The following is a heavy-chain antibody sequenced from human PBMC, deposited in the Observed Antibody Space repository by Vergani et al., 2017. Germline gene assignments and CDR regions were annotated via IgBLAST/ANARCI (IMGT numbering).Heavy chain of an antibody. J-gene: IGHJ6*02. CDR2: IYYSGST. Sequence: QVQLQESGPGLVKPSETLSLTCTVSGGSISSYYWSWIRQPPGKGLEWIGYIYYSGSTNYNPSLKSRVTISVDTSKNQFSLKLSSVTASDTAVYYCARVYRGYDSRYYYYYGMDVWGQGTTVTVSS. D-gene: IGHD5-12*01. CDR3: ARVYRGYDSRYYYYYGMDV. CDR1: GGSISSYY. V-gene: IGHV4-59*01.